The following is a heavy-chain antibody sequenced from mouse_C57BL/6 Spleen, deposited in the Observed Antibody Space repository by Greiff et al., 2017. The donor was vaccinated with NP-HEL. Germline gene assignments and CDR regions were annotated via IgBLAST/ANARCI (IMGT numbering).Heavy chain of an antibody. J-gene: IGHJ4*01. CDR1: GYTFTSYW. V-gene: IGHV1-50*01. CDR3: ARRGYSNYFYAMDY. D-gene: IGHD2-5*01. Sequence: QVQLQQSGAELVKPGASVKLSCKASGYTFTSYWMQWVKQRPGQGLEWIGEIDPSDSYTNYNQKFKGKATLTVDTSSSTAYMQLSSLTSEDSAVYYCARRGYSNYFYAMDYWGQGTSVTVSS. CDR2: IDPSDSYT.